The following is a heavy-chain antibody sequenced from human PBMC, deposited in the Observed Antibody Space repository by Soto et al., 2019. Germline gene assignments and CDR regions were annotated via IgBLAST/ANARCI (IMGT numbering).Heavy chain of an antibody. CDR2: ISYDGSNK. CDR1: GFTFSSYG. V-gene: IGHV3-30*18. D-gene: IGHD6-19*01. CDR3: AKDQYSSGWYQTQFDY. Sequence: QVQLVESGGGVVQPGRSLRLSCAASGFTFSSYGMHWVRQAPGKGLEWVAVISYDGSNKYYADSVKGRFTISRDNSKNTLYLQRNSLRAEDTAVYYCAKDQYSSGWYQTQFDYWGQGTLVTVSS. J-gene: IGHJ4*02.